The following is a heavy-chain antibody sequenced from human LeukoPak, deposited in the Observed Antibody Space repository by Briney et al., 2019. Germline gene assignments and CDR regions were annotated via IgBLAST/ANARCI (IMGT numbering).Heavy chain of an antibody. CDR3: ARVRSSGYSWFDP. V-gene: IGHV4-38-2*02. CDR2: IYHSGST. D-gene: IGHD3-22*01. Sequence: SETLSLTCSVSDDSITMYYWTWIRQPPGKGLEWIGSIYHSGSTYYNPSLKSRVTISVDTSKNQFSLKLSSVTAADTAVYYCARVRSSGYSWFDPWGQGTLVTVSS. CDR1: DDSITMYY. J-gene: IGHJ5*02.